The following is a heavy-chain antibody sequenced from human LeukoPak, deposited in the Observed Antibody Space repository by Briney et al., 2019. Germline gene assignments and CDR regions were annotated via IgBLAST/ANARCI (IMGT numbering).Heavy chain of an antibody. J-gene: IGHJ5*02. V-gene: IGHV3-30*04. CDR3: ARDHGAAARNAADWFDP. CDR1: GFTFSSYA. CDR2: ISYDGSNK. Sequence: GGSLRLSCAASGFTFSSYAMHWVRQAPGKGLEWVAVISYDGSNKYYADSVKGRFTISRDNAKNSLYLQMNSLRAEDTAVYYCARDHGAAARNAADWFDPWGQGTLVTVSS. D-gene: IGHD6-13*01.